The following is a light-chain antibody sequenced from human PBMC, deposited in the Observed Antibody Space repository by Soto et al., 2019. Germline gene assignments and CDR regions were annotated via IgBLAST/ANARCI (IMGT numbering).Light chain of an antibody. CDR1: QSVSSSY. CDR2: GAS. J-gene: IGKJ1*01. CDR3: QQYGSSPKT. V-gene: IGKV3-20*01. Sequence: EIVLTQSPGTLSLSPGERATLSCRASQSVSSSYLAWYQQKPGQAPRLLIYGASSRATGIPDRFSGSGSGTDFPLTISRLEPEDFAGYCCQQYGSSPKTFGQGTKVEIK.